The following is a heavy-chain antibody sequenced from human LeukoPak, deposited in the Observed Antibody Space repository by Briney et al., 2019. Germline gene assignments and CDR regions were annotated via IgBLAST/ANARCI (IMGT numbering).Heavy chain of an antibody. Sequence: GGSLRLSCAASGFTFSDYYMSWIRQAPGRGLEWVSYISSSGSTIYYADSVKGRFTISRDNAKNSLYLQMNSLRAEDTAVYYCARDHDSSVRGFDYWGQGTLVTVSS. CDR1: GFTFSDYY. J-gene: IGHJ4*02. CDR3: ARDHDSSVRGFDY. V-gene: IGHV3-11*04. D-gene: IGHD3-22*01. CDR2: ISSSGSTI.